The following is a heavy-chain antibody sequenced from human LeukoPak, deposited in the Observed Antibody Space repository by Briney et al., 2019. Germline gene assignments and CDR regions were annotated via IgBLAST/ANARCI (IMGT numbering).Heavy chain of an antibody. D-gene: IGHD3-10*01. V-gene: IGHV5-51*01. J-gene: IGHJ4*02. CDR3: ARQSRRTSGSTDLEY. CDR1: GYTFTSNW. CDR2: IYPDNSHT. Sequence: GESLKISCTTSGYTFTSNWIGWVRQMPGKGLAWMGIIYPDNSHTTYSPSLQGQVTISADKSISTAYLQWSSLKASDSAMYYCARQSRRTSGSTDLEYWGQGTLVTVSS.